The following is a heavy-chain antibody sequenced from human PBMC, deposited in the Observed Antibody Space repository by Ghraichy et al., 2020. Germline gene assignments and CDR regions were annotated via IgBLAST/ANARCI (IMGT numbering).Heavy chain of an antibody. CDR1: GGSMSSYY. Sequence: SQTLSLTCTVSGGSMSSYYWSWIRQPPGKGLEWIGYIYYSGSTNYNASLKSRVTISVDTSKNQFSLKLTSVTAADTAVYYCARERRDIVAIPAATNYYYYMDVWGKGTTVTVSS. J-gene: IGHJ6*03. CDR3: ARERRDIVAIPAATNYYYYMDV. CDR2: IYYSGST. V-gene: IGHV4-59*01. D-gene: IGHD2-2*01.